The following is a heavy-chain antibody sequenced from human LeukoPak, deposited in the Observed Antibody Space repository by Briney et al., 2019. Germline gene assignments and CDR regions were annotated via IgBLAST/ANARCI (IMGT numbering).Heavy chain of an antibody. D-gene: IGHD3-16*02. CDR1: GGSISSYY. Sequence: SETLSLTCTVSGGSISSYYWSWIRQPPGRGLEYIGHVYYSGNTDYNPSLKSRVTMSVDTSKNQFSLRLNSVTAADTAVYYCARGSYDYVWGSYRAIPVYFDYWGQGTLVTVSS. J-gene: IGHJ4*02. V-gene: IGHV4-59*01. CDR3: ARGSYDYVWGSYRAIPVYFDY. CDR2: VYYSGNT.